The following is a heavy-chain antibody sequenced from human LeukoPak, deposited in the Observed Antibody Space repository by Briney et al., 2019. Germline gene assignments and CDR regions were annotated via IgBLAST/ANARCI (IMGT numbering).Heavy chain of an antibody. J-gene: IGHJ5*02. D-gene: IGHD6-13*01. CDR3: ASGIAAAGTWFDP. Sequence: EASVKVSCKASGGTFISYAISWVRQALGQGLEWMGGIIPIFGTANYAQKFQGRVTITTDESTSTAYMELSSLRSEDTAVYYCASGIAAAGTWFDPWGQGTLVTVSS. V-gene: IGHV1-69*05. CDR2: IIPIFGTA. CDR1: GGTFISYA.